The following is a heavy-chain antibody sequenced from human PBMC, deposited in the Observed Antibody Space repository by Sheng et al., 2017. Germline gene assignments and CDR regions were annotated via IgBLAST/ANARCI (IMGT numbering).Heavy chain of an antibody. Sequence: QVQLQQWGAGLLKPSETLSLTCAVYGGSFSGYYWSWIRQPPGKGLEWIGEINHSGSTNYNPSLKSRVTISVDTSKNQFSLKLSSVTAADTAVYYCARGRGIRRPHYFDYWGQGTLVTVSS. D-gene: IGHD3-16*01. V-gene: IGHV4-34*01. CDR2: INHSGST. J-gene: IGHJ4*02. CDR3: ARGRGIRRPHYFDY. CDR1: GGSFSGYY.